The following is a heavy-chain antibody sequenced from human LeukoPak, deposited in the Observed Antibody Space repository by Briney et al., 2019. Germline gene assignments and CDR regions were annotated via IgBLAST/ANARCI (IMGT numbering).Heavy chain of an antibody. CDR3: AKRYH. CDR1: GFTFSNAW. CDR2: ISTFGNT. V-gene: IGHV3-23*01. Sequence: PGGSLRLSCAASGFTFSNAWMSWVRQAPGKGLEWVSTISTFGNTNYADSVKGRFTISRDNSKNTLYLQMNSLRAEDTAVYYCAKRYHWGQGSLVTVSS. J-gene: IGHJ5*02.